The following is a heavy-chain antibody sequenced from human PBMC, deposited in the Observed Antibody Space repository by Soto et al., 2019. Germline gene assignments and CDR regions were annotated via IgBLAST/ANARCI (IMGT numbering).Heavy chain of an antibody. V-gene: IGHV3-74*01. D-gene: IGHD3-3*01. Sequence: GGSLRLSCAASGFTFSSYWMHWVRQAPGKGLVWVSRINSDGSSTSYADSVKGRFTISRDNAKNTLYLQMNSLRAEDTAVYYCARARSGSGSYYYYGMDVWGQGTTVTVSS. CDR3: ARARSGSGSYYYYGMDV. J-gene: IGHJ6*02. CDR2: INSDGSST. CDR1: GFTFSSYW.